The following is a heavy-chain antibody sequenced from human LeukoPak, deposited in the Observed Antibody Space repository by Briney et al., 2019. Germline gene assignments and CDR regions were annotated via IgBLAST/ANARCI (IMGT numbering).Heavy chain of an antibody. V-gene: IGHV1-46*01. CDR3: ARESGCSSTSCSYYFDY. D-gene: IGHD2-2*01. J-gene: IGHJ4*02. Sequence: ASVKVSCKASGYTFTSYYMHWVRQAPGQGLEWMGIINPSGGSTSYAQKFQGRVTITADESTSTAYMELSSLRSEDTAVYYCARESGCSSTSCSYYFDYWGQGTLVTVSS. CDR1: GYTFTSYY. CDR2: INPSGGST.